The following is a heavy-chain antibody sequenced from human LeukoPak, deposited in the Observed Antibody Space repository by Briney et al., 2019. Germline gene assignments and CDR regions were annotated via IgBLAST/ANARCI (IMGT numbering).Heavy chain of an antibody. CDR2: INWNGGST. V-gene: IGHV3-20*04. D-gene: IGHD6-13*01. J-gene: IGHJ2*01. Sequence: PGGSLRLSCAASGFTFDDYAMSWVRQAPGKGLEWVSGINWNGGSTRYADSVKGRFTISRENAKNSLYLQMNSLRAGDTAVYYCARAAYSSTWYSRYFDLWGRGTLVTVSS. CDR1: GFTFDDYA. CDR3: ARAAYSSTWYSRYFDL.